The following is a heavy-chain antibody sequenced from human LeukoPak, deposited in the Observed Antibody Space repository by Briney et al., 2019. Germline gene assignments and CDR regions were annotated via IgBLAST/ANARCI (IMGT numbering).Heavy chain of an antibody. D-gene: IGHD3-10*01. CDR3: VKPRSGSYYDY. CDR2: ISSNGGST. CDR1: GFIFGSYV. V-gene: IGHV3-64D*06. Sequence: PGGSLRLSCSASGFIFGSYVMHWVRQAPGKGLEYVSAISSNGGSTYYADSVKGRFTISRDNSNSTLYLQMSSLRAEDTALYYCVKPRSGSYYDYWGQGTLVTVSS. J-gene: IGHJ4*02.